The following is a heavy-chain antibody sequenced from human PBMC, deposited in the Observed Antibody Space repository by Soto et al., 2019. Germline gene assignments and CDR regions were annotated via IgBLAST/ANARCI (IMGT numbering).Heavy chain of an antibody. J-gene: IGHJ5*02. CDR3: ARRERYYGSPGWFDP. CDR1: GGSINDFAYY. V-gene: IGHV4-39*01. D-gene: IGHD3-16*01. Sequence: PSETLSLTCTVSGGSINDFAYYWGWIRQPPGKGLEWIGTVYYNENTYYNPSLKSRVTISVDTAKNQFSLNLRSVTAADTAMYFCARRERYYGSPGWFDPWGQGTLVTVS. CDR2: VYYNENT.